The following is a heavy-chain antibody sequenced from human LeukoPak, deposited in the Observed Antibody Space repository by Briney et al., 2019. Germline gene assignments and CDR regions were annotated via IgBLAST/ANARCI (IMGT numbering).Heavy chain of an antibody. CDR1: GGSISSSSYY. CDR3: ARIGGSSQLYYFDY. Sequence: KSSETLSLTCTVSGGSISSSSYYWGWIRQPPGKGLEWIGYIYHSGSTYYNPSLKSRVTISVDRSKNQFSLKLSSVTAADTAVYYCARIGGSSQLYYFDYWGQGTLVTVSS. V-gene: IGHV4-39*07. J-gene: IGHJ4*02. D-gene: IGHD6-13*01. CDR2: IYHSGST.